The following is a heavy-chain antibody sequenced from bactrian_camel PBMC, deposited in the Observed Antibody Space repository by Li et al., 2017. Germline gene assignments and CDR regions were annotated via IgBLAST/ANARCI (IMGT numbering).Heavy chain of an antibody. J-gene: IGHJ4*01. CDR2: INAVDGTT. Sequence: HVQLVESGGGSPQAEGSLTLSCVATANATCMGWFRQVPGQERAAVATINAVDGTTNYAESVKGRFAISRNVLPERLSLQMTRLKAEDTAMYYCAAGPDVGREKHLTADQVLSIRRNNFWGQGTQVTVS. V-gene: IGHV3S54*01. CDR1: ANATC. D-gene: IGHD3*01. CDR3: AAGPDVGREKHLTADQVLSIRRNNF.